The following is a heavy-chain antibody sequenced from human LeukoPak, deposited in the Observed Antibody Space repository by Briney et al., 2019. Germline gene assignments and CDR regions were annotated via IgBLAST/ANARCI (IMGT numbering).Heavy chain of an antibody. D-gene: IGHD2-15*01. CDR1: GFTFSNYL. CDR3: AKGPSGGFSGLDY. Sequence: PGGSLRLSCAASGFTFSNYLMYWVRQAPGKGLEWVAVISSDGTNKYYADSVKGRFTISRDNSKNTLYLQMNSLRAEDTAVYYCAKGPSGGFSGLDYWGQGTLVTVSS. V-gene: IGHV3-30*18. CDR2: ISSDGTNK. J-gene: IGHJ4*02.